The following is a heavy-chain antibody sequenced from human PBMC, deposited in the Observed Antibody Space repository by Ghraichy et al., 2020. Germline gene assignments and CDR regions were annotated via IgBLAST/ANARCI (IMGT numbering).Heavy chain of an antibody. J-gene: IGHJ5*02. D-gene: IGHD6-25*01. CDR3: ARGGSSSEAGS. Sequence: LSLTCAASGFTVINNFMTWVRQAPGKGLEWVALIYSGGTTSYVDSVKGRFTLSRDSSENTVYLQMNSLRVDDTAVYYCARGGSSSEAGSWGQGTLVTVSS. CDR2: IYSGGTT. V-gene: IGHV3-66*01. CDR1: GFTVINNF.